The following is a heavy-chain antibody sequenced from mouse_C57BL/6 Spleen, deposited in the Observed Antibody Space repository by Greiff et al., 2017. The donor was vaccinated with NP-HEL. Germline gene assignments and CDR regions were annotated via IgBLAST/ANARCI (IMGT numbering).Heavy chain of an antibody. J-gene: IGHJ4*01. CDR3: ARDYYGSRDYAMDY. D-gene: IGHD1-1*01. CDR1: GYAFSSYW. Sequence: VQVVESGAELVKPGASVKISCKASGYAFSSYWMNWVKQRPGKGLEWIGQIYPGDGDTNYNGKFKGKATLTADKSSSTAYMQLSSLTSEDSAVYFCARDYYGSRDYAMDYWGQGTSVTVSS. CDR2: IYPGDGDT. V-gene: IGHV1-80*01.